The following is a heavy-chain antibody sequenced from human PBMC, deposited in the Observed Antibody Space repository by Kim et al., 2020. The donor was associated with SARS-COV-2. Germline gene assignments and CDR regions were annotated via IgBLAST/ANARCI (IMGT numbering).Heavy chain of an antibody. J-gene: IGHJ4*02. CDR2: IYYSGST. CDR3: ARDPGYYGSGSYYD. V-gene: IGHV4-61*01. Sequence: SETLSLTCTVSGGSVSSGSYYWSWIRQPPGKGLEWIGYIYYSGSTNYNPSLKSRLTISIYTSKNQFSLKLSSVTAADTAVYYCARDPGYYGSGSYYDWGQGTLVTVSS. CDR1: GGSVSSGSYY. D-gene: IGHD3-10*01.